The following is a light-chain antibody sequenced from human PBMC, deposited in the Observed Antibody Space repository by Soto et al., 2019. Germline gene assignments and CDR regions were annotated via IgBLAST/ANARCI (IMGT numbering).Light chain of an antibody. CDR2: AAS. CDR1: QNLGSGY. Sequence: EIVLTQSPGTLSLSPGDRATLSCRASQNLGSGYLAWYQQKPGQAPRIIIYAASSRATGIPDMFSGSGSGTDFSLTISRLEPEDFAVYYCQQYDTSPRTFGQGTKVDIK. V-gene: IGKV3-20*01. CDR3: QQYDTSPRT. J-gene: IGKJ1*01.